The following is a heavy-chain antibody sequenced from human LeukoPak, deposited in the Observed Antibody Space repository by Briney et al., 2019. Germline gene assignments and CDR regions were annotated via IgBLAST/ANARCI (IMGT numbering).Heavy chain of an antibody. CDR2: ISSSGSTI. Sequence: GGSLRLSCAASGFTFSSYEMNWVRQAPGKGLEWVSYISSSGSTIYYADSVKGRFTTSRDNAKNSLYLQMNSLRAEDTAVYYCARAGGSGRYYYYYYGMDVWGQGTTVTVSS. D-gene: IGHD3-16*01. CDR3: ARAGGSGRYYYYYYGMDV. V-gene: IGHV3-48*03. CDR1: GFTFSSYE. J-gene: IGHJ6*02.